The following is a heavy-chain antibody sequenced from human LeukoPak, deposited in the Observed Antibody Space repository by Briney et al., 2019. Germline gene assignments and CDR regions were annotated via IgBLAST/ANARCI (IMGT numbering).Heavy chain of an antibody. Sequence: GGSLRLSCAASGFTFSSYGMHWVRQAPGKGLEWVAFIRYDGSNKYYADSVKGRFTISRDNSKNTLYLQMNSLRAEDTAVYYCARDWSGHLGFLPDYYYMDVWGKGTTVTVSS. CDR2: IRYDGSNK. CDR1: GFTFSSYG. CDR3: ARDWSGHLGFLPDYYYMDV. J-gene: IGHJ6*03. D-gene: IGHD3-3*01. V-gene: IGHV3-30*02.